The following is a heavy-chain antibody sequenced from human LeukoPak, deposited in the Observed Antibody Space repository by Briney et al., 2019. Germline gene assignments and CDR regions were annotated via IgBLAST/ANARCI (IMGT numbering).Heavy chain of an antibody. V-gene: IGHV4-59*10. Sequence: SETLSLRCDVSGVSISNRHWTWIRQPARKGLEWMGRMDRIWNTIYNPSLKNRATMSVDTSKKQFSIIMPSVTAADTAFYYCARWCSSSSCYGGYDFWGQGTPVTVSS. J-gene: IGHJ4*02. CDR3: ARWCSSSSCYGGYDF. D-gene: IGHD3-22*01. CDR2: MDRIWNT. CDR1: GVSISNRH.